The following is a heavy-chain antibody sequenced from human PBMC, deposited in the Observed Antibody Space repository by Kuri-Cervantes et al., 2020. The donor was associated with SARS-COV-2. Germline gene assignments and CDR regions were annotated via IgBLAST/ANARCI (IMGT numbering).Heavy chain of an antibody. CDR1: GFIFSNYW. CDR3: AGGGYGDYGAQDFDY. CDR2: ICPSGTTK. V-gene: IGHV3-11*04. J-gene: IGHJ4*02. Sequence: GGSLRLSCAASGFIFSNYWMSWVRQAPGKGLEWVSNICPSGTTKYYADSVKGRFTISRDNAKNSLYLQMNSLRAEDTAVYYCAGGGYGDYGAQDFDYWGQGTLVTVSS. D-gene: IGHD4-17*01.